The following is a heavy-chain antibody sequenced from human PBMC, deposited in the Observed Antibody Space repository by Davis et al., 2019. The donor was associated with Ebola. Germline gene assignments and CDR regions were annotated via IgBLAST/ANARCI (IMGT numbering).Heavy chain of an antibody. CDR1: GFTFSSYW. Sequence: GESLKISCAASGFTFSSYWMSWVRQAPGKGLEWVSSISSSSSYIYYADSVKGRFTISRDNAKNSLYLQMNSLRAEDTAVYYCARRQVGASDYWGQGTLVTVSS. J-gene: IGHJ4*02. CDR3: ARRQVGASDY. CDR2: ISSSSSYI. D-gene: IGHD1-26*01. V-gene: IGHV3-21*01.